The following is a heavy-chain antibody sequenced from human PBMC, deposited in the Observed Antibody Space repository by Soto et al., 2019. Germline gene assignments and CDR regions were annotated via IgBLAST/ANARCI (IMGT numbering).Heavy chain of an antibody. V-gene: IGHV1-69*13. CDR2: IIPIFGTA. CDR3: CYGDYDSSGYDPSDYYGMDV. D-gene: IGHD3-22*01. CDR1: GGTFSSYT. J-gene: IGHJ6*02. Sequence: SVKVSCKASGGTFSSYTISWVRQAPGQGLEWMGGIIPIFGTANYAQKFQGRVTITADESTSTAYMELSSLRSEDTAVYYCCYGDYDSSGYDPSDYYGMDVWGQGTTVTVSS.